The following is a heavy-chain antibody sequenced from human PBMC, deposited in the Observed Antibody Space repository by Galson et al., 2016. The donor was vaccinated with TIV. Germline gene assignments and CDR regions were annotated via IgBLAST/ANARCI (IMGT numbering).Heavy chain of an antibody. CDR1: GLTFGSYW. Sequence: SLRLSCAASGLTFGSYWMSWVRQAPRKGLEWVANIKQEGNEKYYVDSVKGRFTISRDNAKNSLYLQMNSLRAEDTAVYYCARVGPSIAIVPAAVLGHGGFDIWGQGTMVTVSS. D-gene: IGHD2-2*01. V-gene: IGHV3-7*01. CDR2: IKQEGNEK. J-gene: IGHJ3*02. CDR3: ARVGPSIAIVPAAVLGHGGFDI.